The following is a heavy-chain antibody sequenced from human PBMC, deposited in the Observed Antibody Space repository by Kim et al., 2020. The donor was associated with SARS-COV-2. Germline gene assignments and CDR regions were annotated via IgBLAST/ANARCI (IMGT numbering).Heavy chain of an antibody. CDR1: AGSFSGYY. D-gene: IGHD3-22*01. Sequence: SETLSLTCAIYAGSFSGYYWSWIRQTPGKGLEFIGEINRSGSANYYPSFQSRATISVDTSKNQFSLKLDSVSAADTAVYFCARVRDYYDSSRMNVGGYF. V-gene: IGHV4-34*01. CDR3: ARVRDYYDSSRMNVGGYF. CDR2: INRSGSA. J-gene: IGHJ2*01.